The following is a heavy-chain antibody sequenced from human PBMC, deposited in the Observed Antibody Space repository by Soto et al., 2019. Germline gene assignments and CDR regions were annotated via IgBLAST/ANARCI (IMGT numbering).Heavy chain of an antibody. CDR3: VKHSEYQLLSWFDP. D-gene: IGHD2-2*01. J-gene: IGHJ5*02. V-gene: IGHV3-23*01. CDR1: GFSFSTYA. Sequence: EVQLLESGGGLVQPGGSLRLSCAASGFSFSTYAMSWVRHAPGKGLEWVSGISAGGGNTFYADSVRGRFTISRDNSKNTLYLQINSLRAEDTALYYCVKHSEYQLLSWFDPWGQGTLVTVSS. CDR2: ISAGGGNT.